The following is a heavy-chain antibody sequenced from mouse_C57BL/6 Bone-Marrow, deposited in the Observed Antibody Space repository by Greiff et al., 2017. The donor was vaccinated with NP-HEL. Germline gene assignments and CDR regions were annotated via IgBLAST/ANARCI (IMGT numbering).Heavy chain of an antibody. CDR3: VRGITTYYFDY. CDR1: GFSFNTYA. CDR2: IRSKSNNYAT. J-gene: IGHJ2*01. D-gene: IGHD2-4*01. Sequence: GGGLVQPKGSLKLSCAASGFSFNTYAMNWVRQAPGKGLEWVARIRSKSNNYATYYADSVKDRFTISRDDSESMLYLQMNNLKTEDTAMYYCVRGITTYYFDYWGQGTTLTVSS. V-gene: IGHV10-1*01.